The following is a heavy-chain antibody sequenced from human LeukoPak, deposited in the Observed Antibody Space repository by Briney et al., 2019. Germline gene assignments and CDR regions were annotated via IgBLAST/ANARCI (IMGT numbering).Heavy chain of an antibody. CDR3: AKEASGYVGYYMDV. CDR1: GFTFSSYA. J-gene: IGHJ6*03. V-gene: IGHV3-23*01. CDR2: ISGSGGST. D-gene: IGHD5-12*01. Sequence: GGSLRLSCAASGFTFSSYAMSWVRQAPGKGLEWVSAISGSGGSTYYADSVKGRFTISRDNSRNTLYLQMNSLRAKDTAVYYCAKEASGYVGYYMDVWGKGTTVTVSS.